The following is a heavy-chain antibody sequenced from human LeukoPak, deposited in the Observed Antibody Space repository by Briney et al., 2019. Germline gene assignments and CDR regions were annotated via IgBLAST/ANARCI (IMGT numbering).Heavy chain of an antibody. Sequence: ASVKLSCEASGYTFTSYYMHWVRQAPGQGLEWMGIINPSGGRTSYAKKFQGRVTMTRDTSTSTVYMELSSLRSEDTAVYYCASPRLQGKNDAFDIWGQGTMVTVSS. CDR1: GYTFTSYY. V-gene: IGHV1-46*03. D-gene: IGHD4-11*01. CDR3: ASPRLQGKNDAFDI. CDR2: INPSGGRT. J-gene: IGHJ3*02.